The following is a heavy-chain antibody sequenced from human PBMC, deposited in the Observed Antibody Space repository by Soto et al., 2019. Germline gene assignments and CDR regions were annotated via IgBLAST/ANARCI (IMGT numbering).Heavy chain of an antibody. J-gene: IGHJ6*02. CDR2: IYSGGST. CDR3: ARVGNSWYYGMDV. V-gene: IGHV3-53*01. D-gene: IGHD4-4*01. CDR1: ELPGSRNY. Sequence: PGGPLRPPCPAPELPGSRNYMRWARTAPGKGLEWVSVIYSGGSTYYADSVKGRFTISRDNTKNTLYLRMNSLRAEDTAVYYCARVGNSWYYGMDVWGQGTTVTVSS.